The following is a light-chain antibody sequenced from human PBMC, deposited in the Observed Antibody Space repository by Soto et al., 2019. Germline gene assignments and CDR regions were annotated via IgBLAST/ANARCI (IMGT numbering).Light chain of an antibody. CDR2: GAS. J-gene: IGKJ4*01. V-gene: IGKV3-20*01. Sequence: EIVLTQSPGTLSLSPGERATLSCRASQSVGRNYLAWYQQKPGQAPRLLIYGASSRATGIPDRFSGSGSGTDFTLTISRLEPEDFAVYYCQQYASSPLTLGGGTEVEIK. CDR3: QQYASSPLT. CDR1: QSVGRNY.